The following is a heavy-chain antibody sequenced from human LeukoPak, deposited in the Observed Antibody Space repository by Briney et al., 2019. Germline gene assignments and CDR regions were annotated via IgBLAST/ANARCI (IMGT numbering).Heavy chain of an antibody. CDR2: IYTSGST. D-gene: IGHD6-6*01. CDR3: ARQGRRYFDY. CDR1: GGSISSYY. J-gene: IGHJ4*02. Sequence: SETLSLTCTVSGGSISSYYWSWIRQPPGKGLERIGYIYTSGSTNYNPSLKSRVTISVDTSKNQFSLKLSSVTAADTAVYYCARQGRRYFDYWGQGTLVTVSS. V-gene: IGHV4-4*09.